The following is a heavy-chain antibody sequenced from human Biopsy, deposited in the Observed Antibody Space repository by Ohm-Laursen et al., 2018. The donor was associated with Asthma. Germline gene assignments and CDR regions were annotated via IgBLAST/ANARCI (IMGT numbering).Heavy chain of an antibody. D-gene: IGHD3-22*01. CDR2: IYSGGTS. CDR1: GFAVSRDH. CDR3: ARGDSSNWSHYYFDY. J-gene: IGHJ4*02. V-gene: IGHV3-53*01. Sequence: GQTLPLTCAVLGFAVSRDHMFWVRQAPGKGLEWVSVIYSGGTSHTADSVRGRFTISRDYSKNTLYLQMHSLRAEDTAVYYCARGDSSNWSHYYFDYWGQGTLVTVSS.